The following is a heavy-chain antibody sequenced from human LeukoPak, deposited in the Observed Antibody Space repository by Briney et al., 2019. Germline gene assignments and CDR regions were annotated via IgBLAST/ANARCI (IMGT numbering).Heavy chain of an antibody. CDR2: IYYSGST. V-gene: IGHV4-59*01. CDR1: GGSISSYY. CDR3: ARVPTQGLFDY. J-gene: IGHJ4*02. Sequence: PSETLSLTCTVSGGSISSYYWSWIRQPPGKGLEWIGYIYYSGSTNYNPSLKSRVTISVDTSKNQFSLKLSSVTAADTAVYYCARVPTQGLFDYWGQGTLVTVSS.